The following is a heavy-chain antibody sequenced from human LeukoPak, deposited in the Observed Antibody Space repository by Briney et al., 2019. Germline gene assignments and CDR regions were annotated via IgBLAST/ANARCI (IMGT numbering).Heavy chain of an antibody. CDR1: GYTFTNYG. D-gene: IGHD6-13*01. Sequence: GASVKVSCKASGYTFTNYGITWVRQAPGRGLEWMGWISAYNGNTNYAQKLQGRVTMTTDTSTSTAYMELRSLRSDDTAVYYCTRDLVHIAAASDVWGQGTTVTVSS. V-gene: IGHV1-18*01. CDR2: ISAYNGNT. J-gene: IGHJ6*02. CDR3: TRDLVHIAAASDV.